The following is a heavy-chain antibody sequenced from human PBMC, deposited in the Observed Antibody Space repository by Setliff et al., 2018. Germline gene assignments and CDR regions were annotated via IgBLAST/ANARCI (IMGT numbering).Heavy chain of an antibody. CDR2: INPSGGLT. CDR3: AREGVDSRSSTDYRYYMDV. CDR1: GYTLTNYY. D-gene: IGHD6-6*01. V-gene: IGHV1-46*01. Sequence: ASVKVSCKASGYTLTNYYMHWVRQAPGQGLEWMGIINPSGGLTRYAQKFQGRVTMTSDTSTSTVYMEVISLRSEDTAVYYCAREGVDSRSSTDYRYYMDVWGKGTTVTVSS. J-gene: IGHJ6*03.